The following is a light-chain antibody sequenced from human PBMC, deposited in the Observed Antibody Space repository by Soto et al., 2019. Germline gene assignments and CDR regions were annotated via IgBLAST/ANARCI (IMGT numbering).Light chain of an antibody. Sequence: SYELTQAPSVSVAPGLTARITCGGNDVGFKSVNWYRQKAGQAPALVIYDDSDRPSEIPERFSGSNSGNTATLTISRVEAGDEADYYCQVWDRSSDHWVFGGGTKLTVL. CDR3: QVWDRSSDHWV. V-gene: IGLV3-21*02. CDR2: DDS. J-gene: IGLJ3*02. CDR1: DVGFKS.